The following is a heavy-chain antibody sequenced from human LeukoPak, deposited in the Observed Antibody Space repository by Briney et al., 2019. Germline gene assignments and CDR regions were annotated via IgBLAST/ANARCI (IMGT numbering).Heavy chain of an antibody. V-gene: IGHV4-39*07. J-gene: IGHJ4*02. Sequence: SETLSLTCTVSGGSISSSSYYWGWIRQPPGKGLEWIGSIYYSGSTYYNPSLKSRVTISVDTSKNQFSLKLSSVTAADTAVYYCARHADGYYYGSGEDWGQGTLVTVSS. D-gene: IGHD3-10*01. CDR3: ARHADGYYYGSGED. CDR1: GGSISSSSYY. CDR2: IYYSGST.